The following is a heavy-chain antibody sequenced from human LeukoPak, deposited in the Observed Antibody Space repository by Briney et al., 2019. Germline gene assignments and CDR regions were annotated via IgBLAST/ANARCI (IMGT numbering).Heavy chain of an antibody. CDR1: GYTLTELS. Sequence: ASVKVSCTVSGYTLTELSMHWVRQAPGKGLERMGGFDPEDGETIYAQKFQGRVTMTEDTSTDTAYMELSSLRSEDTAVYYCATVWNYAPGFDYWGQGTLVTVSP. J-gene: IGHJ4*02. V-gene: IGHV1-24*01. CDR2: FDPEDGET. CDR3: ATVWNYAPGFDY. D-gene: IGHD1-7*01.